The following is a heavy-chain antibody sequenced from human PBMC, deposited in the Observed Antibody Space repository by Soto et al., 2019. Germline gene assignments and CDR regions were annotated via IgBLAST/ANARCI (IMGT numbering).Heavy chain of an antibody. CDR1: GFSFSRYT. CDR3: ARGSGSQHTIFDW. J-gene: IGHJ4*02. Sequence: GGSLRLSCAAYGFSFSRYTVSWLRQAPGKGLEWISSISSTSFYIYYSDSVKGRFTVSRDNSKNLLFLQMVSLRAEDTAVYFCARGSGSQHTIFDWWGQGSQVTVSS. CDR2: ISSTSFYI. V-gene: IGHV3-21*06. D-gene: IGHD1-26*01.